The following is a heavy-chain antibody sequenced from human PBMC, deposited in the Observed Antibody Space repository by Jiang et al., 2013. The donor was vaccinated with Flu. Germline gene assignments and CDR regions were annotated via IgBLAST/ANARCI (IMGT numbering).Heavy chain of an antibody. V-gene: IGHV4-34*01. CDR2: ISEAGSA. J-gene: IGHJ6*02. CDR3: ARGGVISALDV. Sequence: LLKPSETLSLTCAVYGGSFSDYSWTWIRQPPGKALEWIGEISEAGSANYNPSLKSRVTMSVDTAKRRFSLKLISVTVADTAFYSCARGGVISALDVWGQGTPVAV. D-gene: IGHD2/OR15-2a*01. CDR1: GGSFSDYS.